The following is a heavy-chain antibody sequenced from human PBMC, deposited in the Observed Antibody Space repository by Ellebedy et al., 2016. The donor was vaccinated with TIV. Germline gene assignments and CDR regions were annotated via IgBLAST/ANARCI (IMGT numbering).Heavy chain of an antibody. J-gene: IGHJ5*02. V-gene: IGHV1-69*10. CDR3: ARDCYDYVWGTKNWFDP. CDR1: GGTFNNYG. CDR2: FIPSLRKA. Sequence: AASVKVSCKASGGTFNNYGVSWVRQAPGQGLEWMGGFIPSLRKANYAERFQARVTFTADKSTATAYMELSRLRSDDTAVYYCARDCYDYVWGTKNWFDPWGQGTLVTVSS. D-gene: IGHD3-16*01.